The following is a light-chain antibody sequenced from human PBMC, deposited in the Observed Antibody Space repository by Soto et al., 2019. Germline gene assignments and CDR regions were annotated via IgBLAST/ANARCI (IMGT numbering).Light chain of an antibody. V-gene: IGLV2-23*01. CDR1: SSDVGSYNL. J-gene: IGLJ2*01. Sequence: QSALTQPASVSGPPGQSITISCTGTSSDVGSYNLVSWYQHHPGKAPKLMIYEGSKRPSGVSDRFSGSRSAITASLTISGLQAEDEADYYCCSYAGSSTVLFGGGTKLTVL. CDR2: EGS. CDR3: CSYAGSSTVL.